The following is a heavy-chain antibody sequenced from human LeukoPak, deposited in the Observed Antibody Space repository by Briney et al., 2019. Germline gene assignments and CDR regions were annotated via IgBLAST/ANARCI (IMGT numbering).Heavy chain of an antibody. V-gene: IGHV4-34*01. Sequence: GSLRLSCAASGFTFSSYAMSWIRQPPGKGLEWIGEINHSGSTNYNPSLKSRVTISVDTSKNQFSLKLSSVTAADTAVYYCARVRYSNYGDFDYWGQGTLVTVSS. CDR3: ARVRYSNYGDFDY. CDR2: INHSGST. CDR1: GFTFSSYA. J-gene: IGHJ4*02. D-gene: IGHD4-11*01.